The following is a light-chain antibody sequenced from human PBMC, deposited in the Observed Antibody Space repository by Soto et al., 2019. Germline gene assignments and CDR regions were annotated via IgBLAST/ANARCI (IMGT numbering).Light chain of an antibody. J-gene: IGKJ2*01. Sequence: DIVMTQSPDFLAVSLGERATITCKSSQNVLYWSSNKSYLAWYQQRPGQPPRLLLYWASTRESGVPDRFIGSGSKTDFTRTISSLQAGDEAIYHCQQYYNTPYTFGQGTNLEIK. CDR2: WAS. CDR3: QQYYNTPYT. V-gene: IGKV4-1*01. CDR1: QNVLYWSSNKSY.